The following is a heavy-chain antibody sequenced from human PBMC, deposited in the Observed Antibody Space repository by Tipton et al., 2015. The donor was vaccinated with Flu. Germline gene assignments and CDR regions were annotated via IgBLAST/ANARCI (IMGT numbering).Heavy chain of an antibody. Sequence: SLRLSCAASGFTFSSYEMNWVCQAPGKGLEWVSYISSSGSTIYYADSVKGRFTISRDNAKNSLYPQMNSLRAEDTAVYYCARDSEPIDYWGQGTLVTVSS. CDR1: GFTFSSYE. J-gene: IGHJ4*02. CDR2: ISSSGSTI. CDR3: ARDSEPIDY. V-gene: IGHV3-48*03.